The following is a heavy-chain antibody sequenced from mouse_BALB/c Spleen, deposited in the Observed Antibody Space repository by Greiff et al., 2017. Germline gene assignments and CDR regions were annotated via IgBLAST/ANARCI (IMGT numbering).Heavy chain of an antibody. CDR3: VGNYWFAY. CDR1: GFTITDTY. D-gene: IGHD2-1*01. V-gene: IGHV14-3*02. J-gene: IGHJ3*01. Sequence: EVQLQQSGAELVKPGASVTLSCTASGFTITDTYMHWVKQRPEQGLEWIGRIDPANGNTKYDPKFQGKATITADTSSNTAYLQLSSLTSEDTAVYYCVGNYWFAYWGQGTLVTVSA. CDR2: IDPANGNT.